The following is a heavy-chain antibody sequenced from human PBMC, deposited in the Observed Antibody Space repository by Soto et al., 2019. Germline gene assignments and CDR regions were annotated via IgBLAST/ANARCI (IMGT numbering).Heavy chain of an antibody. Sequence: SETLALTCTVSGVSISSGGYYWSWIRQHPGKGLEWIGYIYYSGSTYYNPSLKSRVTISVDTSKNQFSLKLSSVTAADTAVYYCARWAAARPDYYYYGMDVWGQGTTVTVSS. D-gene: IGHD6-6*01. V-gene: IGHV4-31*03. CDR3: ARWAAARPDYYYYGMDV. J-gene: IGHJ6*02. CDR1: GVSISSGGYY. CDR2: IYYSGST.